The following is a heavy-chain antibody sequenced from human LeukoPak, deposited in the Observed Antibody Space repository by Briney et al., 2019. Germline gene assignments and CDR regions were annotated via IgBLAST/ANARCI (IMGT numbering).Heavy chain of an antibody. CDR2: IIPIFGTA. V-gene: IGHV1-69*13. Sequence: SEKVSCKASGSTFSTYAINWVRQAPGQGLEWMGGIIPIFGTANYAQKFQGRVTITADESTSTAYMELSSLRSEDTAVYYCGRGTNGMDVWGQGTTVTVSS. CDR1: GSTFSTYA. CDR3: GRGTNGMDV. J-gene: IGHJ6*02. D-gene: IGHD1-1*01.